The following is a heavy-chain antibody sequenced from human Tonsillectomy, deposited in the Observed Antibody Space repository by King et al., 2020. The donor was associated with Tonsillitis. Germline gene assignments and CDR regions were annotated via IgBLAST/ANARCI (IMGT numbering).Heavy chain of an antibody. J-gene: IGHJ4*02. Sequence: VQLVESGAGVKKPGSSLKVSCKASGDTFSSYAISWVRQAPGQGLEWIGDIIPLLSTSNYEQMFQGRGTVTADESTSTGYMELSSLRSEDTAVYYCAGRVAVAGKFDYWGQGTLVTVSS. CDR3: AGRVAVAGKFDY. CDR2: IIPLLSTS. V-gene: IGHV1-69*01. D-gene: IGHD6-19*01. CDR1: GDTFSSYA.